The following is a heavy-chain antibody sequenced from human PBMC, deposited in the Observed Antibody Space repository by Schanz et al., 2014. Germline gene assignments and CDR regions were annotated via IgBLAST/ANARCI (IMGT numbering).Heavy chain of an antibody. V-gene: IGHV3-21*01. CDR3: AREEGYGYGPGAFDI. CDR2: ISSSSTYI. J-gene: IGHJ3*02. D-gene: IGHD5-18*01. CDR1: GFTFSTYT. Sequence: VQLVESGGGLVKPGGSLRLSCAASGFTFSTYTMNWVRQAPGKRLEWVSSISSSSTYIYYTDSLKGRFTISRDNSKNTLSLQMNSLRAEDTAVYYCAREEGYGYGPGAFDIWGQGTMVTVSS.